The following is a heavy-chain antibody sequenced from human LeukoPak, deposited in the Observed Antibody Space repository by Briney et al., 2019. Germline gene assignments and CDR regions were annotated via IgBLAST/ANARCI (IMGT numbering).Heavy chain of an antibody. D-gene: IGHD3-22*01. V-gene: IGHV4-39*01. CDR1: GGSISSSSYY. CDR3: ARHPDYYDSSGYLFDP. Sequence: PSETLSLTCTVSGGSISSSSYYWGWIRQPPGKGLEWIGSIYYSGSTYYNPSLKSRVTISVDTSKNQFSLKLSSVTAADTAVYYCARHPDYYDSSGYLFDPWGQGILVTVSS. CDR2: IYYSGST. J-gene: IGHJ5*02.